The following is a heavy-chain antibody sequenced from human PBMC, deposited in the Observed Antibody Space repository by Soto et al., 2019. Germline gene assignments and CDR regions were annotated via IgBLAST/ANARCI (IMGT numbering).Heavy chain of an antibody. CDR2: INHSGST. J-gene: IGHJ5*02. D-gene: IGHD5-18*01. Sequence: QVQLQQWGAGLLKPSETLSLTCAVYGGSFSGYYWSWIRQPPGKGLEWIGEINHSGSTNYNPSLKSRVTISVDTSKNQFSLKLSSVTAADTAVYYCAREAMVYDVSWFDPWGQGTLVTVSS. V-gene: IGHV4-34*01. CDR1: GGSFSGYY. CDR3: AREAMVYDVSWFDP.